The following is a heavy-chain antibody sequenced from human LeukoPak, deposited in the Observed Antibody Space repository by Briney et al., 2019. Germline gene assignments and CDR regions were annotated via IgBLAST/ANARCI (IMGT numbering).Heavy chain of an antibody. V-gene: IGHV4-38-2*01. CDR1: GYSISSGYY. J-gene: IGHJ4*02. CDR2: LYHSGST. Sequence: RPSETLSLTCAVSGYSISSGYYWGWIRQPPGKGLEWIGSLYHSGSTYYNPSLKSRDTISVDTSKNQFSLKLSSVTAADTAVCYCARLYDFWSGYYTGIDFDYWGQGTLVTVSS. D-gene: IGHD3-3*01. CDR3: ARLYDFWSGYYTGIDFDY.